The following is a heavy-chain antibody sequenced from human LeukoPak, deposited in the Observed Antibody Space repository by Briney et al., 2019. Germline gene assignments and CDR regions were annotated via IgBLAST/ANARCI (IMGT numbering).Heavy chain of an antibody. V-gene: IGHV3-33*01. CDR1: GFTFSSYG. CDR2: IWYDGSNK. J-gene: IGHJ4*02. D-gene: IGHD2-2*01. Sequence: TGGSLRLSCAASGFTFSSYGMHWVRQAPGKGLEWVAVIWYDGSNKYYADSVKGRFTISRDNSKNTLYLQMNSLRAEDTAVYYCARDRDIVVVPAAMTFDYWGQGTLVTVSS. CDR3: ARDRDIVVVPAAMTFDY.